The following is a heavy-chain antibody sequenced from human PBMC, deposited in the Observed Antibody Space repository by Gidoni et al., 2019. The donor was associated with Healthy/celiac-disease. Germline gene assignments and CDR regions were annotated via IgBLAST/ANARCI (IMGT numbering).Heavy chain of an antibody. J-gene: IGHJ6*03. CDR3: AKDRYYVSGSYVSYYYYYMDV. Sequence: EVQLLESGGGLVQPGGSLRLSCAASGFTFSSYAMSWVRQAPGKGLVWVSAISGSGGSTYYADSVKGRLTISRDNSKNTLYLQMNSLGAEETAVYYCAKDRYYVSGSYVSYYYYYMDVWGKGTTVTVSS. CDR2: ISGSGGST. V-gene: IGHV3-23*01. D-gene: IGHD3-10*01. CDR1: GFTFSSYA.